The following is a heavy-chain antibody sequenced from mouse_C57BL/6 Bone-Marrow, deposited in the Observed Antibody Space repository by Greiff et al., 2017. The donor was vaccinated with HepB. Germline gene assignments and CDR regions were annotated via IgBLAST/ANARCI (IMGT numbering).Heavy chain of an antibody. CDR3: AREVYYSNWENYFDY. CDR1: GFTFSSYA. D-gene: IGHD2-5*01. CDR2: ISDGGSYT. V-gene: IGHV5-4*01. Sequence: EVKVVESGGGLVKPGGSLKLSCAASGFTFSSYAMSWVRQTPEKRLEWVATISDGGSYTYYPDNVKGRFTISRDNAKNNLYLQMSHLKSEDTAMYYCAREVYYSNWENYFDYWGQGTTLTVSS. J-gene: IGHJ2*01.